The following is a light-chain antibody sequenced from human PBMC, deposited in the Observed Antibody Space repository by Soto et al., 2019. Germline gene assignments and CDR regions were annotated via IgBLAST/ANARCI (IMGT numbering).Light chain of an antibody. Sequence: IQMTQSPSPLSASVGDRVTINCRASPSISSWLAWYQQKPGKAPKLLSYKASSVESGVPSRFSGSGSGTEFTLTISSLQPDDFATYYCQQYNSYSTFGQGTKLEIK. V-gene: IGKV1-5*03. CDR3: QQYNSYST. CDR2: KAS. J-gene: IGKJ2*01. CDR1: PSISSW.